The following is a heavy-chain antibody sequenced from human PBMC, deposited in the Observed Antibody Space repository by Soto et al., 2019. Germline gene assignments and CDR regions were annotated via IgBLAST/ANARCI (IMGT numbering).Heavy chain of an antibody. Sequence: SVKVSCKASGGTFSSYAISWVRQAPGQGLEWMGGIIPIFGTANYAQKFQGRVTITADESTSTAYMELSSLRSEDTAVYYCARDLHSPSPTYPKYYYYGMDVWGQGTTVTVSS. D-gene: IGHD2-2*01. CDR1: GGTFSSYA. V-gene: IGHV1-69*13. J-gene: IGHJ6*02. CDR3: ARDLHSPSPTYPKYYYYGMDV. CDR2: IIPIFGTA.